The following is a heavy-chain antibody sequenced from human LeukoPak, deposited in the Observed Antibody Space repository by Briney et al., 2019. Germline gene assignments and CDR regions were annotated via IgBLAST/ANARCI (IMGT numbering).Heavy chain of an antibody. CDR3: ARGYCGGDCYLDY. CDR1: GGSISGYY. CDR2: IYSSGTT. V-gene: IGHV4-59*12. J-gene: IGHJ4*02. D-gene: IGHD2-21*02. Sequence: SETLSLTCTVSGGSISGYYWSWIRQPPGKGLEWIGYIYSSGTTNYNPSLKSQITISLDTSKNQFSLKLSSVTAADTAVYYCARGYCGGDCYLDYWGQGTLVTVSS.